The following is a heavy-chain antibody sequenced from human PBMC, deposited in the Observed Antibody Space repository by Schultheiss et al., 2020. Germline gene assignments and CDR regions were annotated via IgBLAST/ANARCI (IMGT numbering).Heavy chain of an antibody. CDR1: GFSLSTSGMC. CDR2: IYYSGST. J-gene: IGHJ6*02. Sequence: SGPTLVKPTQTLTLTCTFSGFSLSTSGMCVSWIRQPPGKALEWIGYIYYSGSTNYNPSLKSRVTISVDTSKNQFSLKLSSVTAADTAVYYCARVLSHYYGSGSYYNSYYYYYGMDVWGQGTTVTVSS. CDR3: ARVLSHYYGSGSYYNSYYYYYGMDV. D-gene: IGHD3-10*01. V-gene: IGHV4-61*08.